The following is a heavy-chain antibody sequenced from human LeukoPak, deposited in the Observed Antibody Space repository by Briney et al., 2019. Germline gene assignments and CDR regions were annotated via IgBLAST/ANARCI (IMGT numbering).Heavy chain of an antibody. CDR1: GFTFSSYS. V-gene: IGHV3-21*01. D-gene: IGHD6-13*01. CDR3: ARDLSVSAAADY. J-gene: IGHJ4*02. Sequence: VGSLRLSCAASGFTFSSYSMNWVRQAPGKGLEWVSSISSSSSYIYYADSVKGRFTISRDNAKNSLYLQMNSLRAEDTAVYYCARDLSVSAAADYWGQGTLVTVSS. CDR2: ISSSSSYI.